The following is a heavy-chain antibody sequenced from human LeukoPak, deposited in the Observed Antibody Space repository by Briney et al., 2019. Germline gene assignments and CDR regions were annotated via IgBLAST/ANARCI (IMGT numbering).Heavy chain of an antibody. V-gene: IGHV4-34*01. CDR3: ASPRDGYNGFDL. D-gene: IGHD5-24*01. CDR1: GGSFSGYS. J-gene: IGHJ2*01. CDR2: INDSGSA. Sequence: SETLSLTCAVYGGSFSGYSWGWIRQPPGKGLEWIGEINDSGSANYNPSLKSRVTVSVDTSKKQFSLKLSSVTAADTAVYYCASPRDGYNGFDLWGRGTLVTVSS.